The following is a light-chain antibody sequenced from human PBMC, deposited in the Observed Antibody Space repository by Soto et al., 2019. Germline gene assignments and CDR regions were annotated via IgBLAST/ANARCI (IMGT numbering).Light chain of an antibody. CDR1: QSVSRN. J-gene: IGKJ1*01. CDR2: GAS. Sequence: EIVMPQSPAALSVSPGERATLSCRASQSVSRNLAWYQQKPGQAPRPLIYGASSRATGIPDRFSVSGSGTDFTLTISRLEPEDFAVYYCQQYGSSTGTFGQGTKVDIK. V-gene: IGKV3-20*01. CDR3: QQYGSSTGT.